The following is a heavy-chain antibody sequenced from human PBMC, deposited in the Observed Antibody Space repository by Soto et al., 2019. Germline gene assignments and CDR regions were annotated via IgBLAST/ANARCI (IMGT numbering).Heavy chain of an antibody. J-gene: IGHJ6*02. V-gene: IGHV4-39*02. CDR1: GGSISSSSYY. CDR3: AREDSKPSYYYYGMDV. CDR2: IYYSGST. D-gene: IGHD4-4*01. Sequence: SETLSLTCTVSGGSISSSSYYWGWIRQPPGKGLEWIGSIYYSGSTYYNPSLKSRVTISVDTSKNQFSLKLSSVTAADTAVYYCAREDSKPSYYYYGMDVWGQGTTVTVSS.